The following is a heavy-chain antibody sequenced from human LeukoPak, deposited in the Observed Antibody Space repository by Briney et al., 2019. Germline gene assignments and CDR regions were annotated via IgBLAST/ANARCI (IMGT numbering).Heavy chain of an antibody. J-gene: IGHJ4*02. CDR1: GFTFNEYV. V-gene: IGHV3-49*04. CDR3: SRVPRAGLGDYGYSDH. Sequence: GGSLRLFCSGSGFTFNEYVINWVRQAPGKGLEWVGLIRTNTYGGTTENAASVKGRFTISRDDSKSIAYLQMNSLKTEDTAVYYCSRVPRAGLGDYGYSDHWGQGTLVTVSS. CDR2: IRTNTYGGTT. D-gene: IGHD3-16*01.